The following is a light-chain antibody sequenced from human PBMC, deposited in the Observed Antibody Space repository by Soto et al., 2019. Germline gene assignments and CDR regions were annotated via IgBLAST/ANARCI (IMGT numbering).Light chain of an antibody. CDR2: DAS. CDR3: QHRGSWPPT. V-gene: IGKV3-11*01. Sequence: EIVLTQSTASLSLSPGERATLSCRASQSVSNSLAWYQHKPGQAPRLLIYDASSRATGIPARFSGSGSGTDFTLTISSLEPEDFAVYFCQHRGSWPPTFGPGAKVDIK. J-gene: IGKJ3*01. CDR1: QSVSNS.